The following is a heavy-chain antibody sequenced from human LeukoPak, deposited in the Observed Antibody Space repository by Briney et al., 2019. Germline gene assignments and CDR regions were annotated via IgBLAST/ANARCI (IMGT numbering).Heavy chain of an antibody. CDR3: AKARGEQNGGSNY. Sequence: QPGGSLGLSCAASGFTFSSYAMSWVRQAPGRGLEWVSSISGSGGSIYYADSVKGRFTISRDNSKNTLYLQMNSLRAEDTAVYYCAKARGEQNGGSNYWGQGTQVIVSS. CDR2: ISGSGGSI. J-gene: IGHJ4*02. V-gene: IGHV3-23*01. CDR1: GFTFSSYA. D-gene: IGHD2-15*01.